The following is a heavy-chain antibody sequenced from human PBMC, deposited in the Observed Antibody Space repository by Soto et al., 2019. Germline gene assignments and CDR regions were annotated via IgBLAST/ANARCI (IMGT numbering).Heavy chain of an antibody. D-gene: IGHD4-4*01. V-gene: IGHV5-51*01. CDR2: IYPGDSDT. CDR1: GYTFTSYW. Sequence: EVQLVQSGAEVKKPGESLKISCKVSGYTFTSYWIGWVRQMPGKGLEWMGIIYPGDSDTRYNPSFQGQVTLSADKSISTDYLQWSSPKASDTAIYYCARHSTAVRNYHMDVWGKGTTVTVSS. J-gene: IGHJ6*04. CDR3: ARHSTAVRNYHMDV.